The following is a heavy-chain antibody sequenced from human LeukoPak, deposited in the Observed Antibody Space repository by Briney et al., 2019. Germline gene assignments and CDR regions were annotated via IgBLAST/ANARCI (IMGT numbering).Heavy chain of an antibody. CDR1: GGSFSGYY. Sequence: PSETLSLTCAVYGGSFSGYYWSWIRQPPGKGREWIGEINHSGSTNYNPSLKSRVTISVDTSKNQFSLKLSSVTAADTAVYYCARLTNYDYVWGSYRYGYFDYWGQGTLVTVSS. V-gene: IGHV4-34*01. CDR3: ARLTNYDYVWGSYRYGYFDY. D-gene: IGHD3-16*02. CDR2: INHSGST. J-gene: IGHJ4*02.